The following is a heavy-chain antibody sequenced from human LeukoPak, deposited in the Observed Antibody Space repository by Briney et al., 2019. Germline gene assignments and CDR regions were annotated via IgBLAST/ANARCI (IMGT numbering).Heavy chain of an antibody. CDR1: GFTFSSYA. CDR3: AREDSSGWYVKAFDI. CDR2: ISYDGSNK. V-gene: IGHV3-30*04. D-gene: IGHD6-19*01. Sequence: GGSLKLSCAASGFTFSSYAIHWVRKAPGKGLEWVAVISYDGSNKYYADSVKGRFTISRDNSKNTLYLQMNSLRAEDTAVYYCAREDSSGWYVKAFDIWGQGTMVTVSS. J-gene: IGHJ3*02.